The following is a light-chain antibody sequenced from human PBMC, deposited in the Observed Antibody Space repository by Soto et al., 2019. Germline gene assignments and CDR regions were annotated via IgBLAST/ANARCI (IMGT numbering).Light chain of an antibody. CDR3: QHYGSSLT. J-gene: IGKJ4*01. V-gene: IGKV3-20*01. CDR2: ATS. CDR1: QSVTASS. Sequence: EFVLTQSPGTLSLSPGERATLSCRASQSVTASSFAWYQQIPGQAPRLLIYATSRRATAVPDRFSVSGSGTDFTLTISRLEPEDFAVYYCQHYGSSLTIGGGTKVEIK.